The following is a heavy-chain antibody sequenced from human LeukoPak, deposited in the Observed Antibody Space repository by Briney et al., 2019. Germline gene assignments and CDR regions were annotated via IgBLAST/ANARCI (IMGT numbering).Heavy chain of an antibody. CDR3: AKDSLVIAVAGHFDY. Sequence: GGSLRLSCAASGFTFSSHAMSWVRQAPGKGLEWVSAISGSGGSTYYADSVKGRFTISRDNSKNTLYLQMNSLRAEDTAVYYCAKDSLVIAVAGHFDYWGQGTLVTVSS. J-gene: IGHJ4*02. D-gene: IGHD6-19*01. CDR2: ISGSGGST. CDR1: GFTFSSHA. V-gene: IGHV3-23*01.